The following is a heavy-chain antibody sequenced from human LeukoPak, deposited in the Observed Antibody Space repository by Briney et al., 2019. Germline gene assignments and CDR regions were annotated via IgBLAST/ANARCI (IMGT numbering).Heavy chain of an antibody. CDR3: VRVGQAFDS. V-gene: IGHV4-61*08. CDR2: IFYSGST. D-gene: IGHD3-16*01. CDR1: GGSISSGGYY. Sequence: SETLSLTCTVSGGSISSGGYYWSWIRQHPGKGLEWIGYIFYSGSTKYNPSLESRVTMSVDTSKSQFSLKLSSVTAADTAVYYCVRVGQAFDSWGQGTLVTVSS. J-gene: IGHJ4*02.